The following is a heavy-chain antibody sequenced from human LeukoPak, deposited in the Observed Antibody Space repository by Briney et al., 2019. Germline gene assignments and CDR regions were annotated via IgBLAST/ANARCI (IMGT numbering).Heavy chain of an antibody. CDR3: SRENGAFSPFGY. D-gene: IGHD2/OR15-2a*01. CDR1: GGSISNTNL. V-gene: IGHV4-4*02. J-gene: IGHJ4*02. CDR2: ISLTDLI. Sequence: SGTLSLTCGASGGSISNTNLWSWVRQPPGQGLEWIGEISLTDLIHYNPSLESRVTVSLDKSKNQLSLNLTSVTAADTAVYYCSRENGAFSPFGYWGQGTLVTVLS.